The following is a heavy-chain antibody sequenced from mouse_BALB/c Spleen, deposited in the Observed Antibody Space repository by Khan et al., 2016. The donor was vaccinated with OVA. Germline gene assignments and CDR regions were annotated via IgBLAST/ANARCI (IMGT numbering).Heavy chain of an antibody. CDR1: GFSLTNYG. CDR3: ARQPYYHYYVLDY. CDR2: IWSDGST. Sequence: QVQLKESGPGLVVPSQSLSITCTISGFSLTNYGVHWVRQPPGKGLEWLVVIWSDGSTTYNSALKSRLSISRDNSKSQVFLKMNSLQTDDTAMYYCARQPYYHYYVLDYGGQGTSVTVSS. J-gene: IGHJ4*01. D-gene: IGHD2-10*01. V-gene: IGHV2-6-1*01.